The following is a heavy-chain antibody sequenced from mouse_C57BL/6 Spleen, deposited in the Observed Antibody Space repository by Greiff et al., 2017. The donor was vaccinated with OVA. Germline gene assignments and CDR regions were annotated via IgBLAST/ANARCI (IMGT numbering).Heavy chain of an antibody. V-gene: IGHV3-6*01. Sequence: ESGPGLVKPSQSLSLTCSVTGYSITSGYYWTWIRQFPGNKLEWMGYISYDGSNNYNPSLKNRISITRDTSKNQFFLKLNSVTTEDTATYYCARDPYDYDRYFDVWGTGTTVTVSS. D-gene: IGHD2-4*01. CDR2: ISYDGSN. J-gene: IGHJ1*03. CDR1: GYSITSGYY. CDR3: ARDPYDYDRYFDV.